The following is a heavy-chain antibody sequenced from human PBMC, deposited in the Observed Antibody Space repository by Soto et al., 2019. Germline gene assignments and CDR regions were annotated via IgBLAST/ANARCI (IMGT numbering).Heavy chain of an antibody. CDR1: GYTLTELS. J-gene: IGHJ1*01. CDR2: FDPEDGET. V-gene: IGHV1-24*01. D-gene: IGHD3-22*01. CDR3: ATLFWLGSSGYYGFQH. Sequence: GASVKVSCKVSGYTLTELSMHWVRQAPGKGLEWMGGFDPEDGETIYAQKFQGRVTMTEDTSTDTAYMELSSLRSEDTAVYYCATLFWLGSSGYYGFQHWGQGTLVTVSS.